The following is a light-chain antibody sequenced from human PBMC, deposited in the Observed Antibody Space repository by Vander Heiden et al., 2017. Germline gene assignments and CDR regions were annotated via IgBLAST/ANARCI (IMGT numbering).Light chain of an antibody. Sequence: DIRMTPSPSTLSASVGDRVTITCRASQITDNFLAWYQQKPGKAPKLLIYKASTLESGVPSRFSGSGSGTEFTLTISRLQPDDFATYYCQQYTSYSGTFGQGTKVEIK. CDR3: QQYTSYSGT. J-gene: IGKJ1*01. V-gene: IGKV1-5*03. CDR1: QITDNF. CDR2: KAS.